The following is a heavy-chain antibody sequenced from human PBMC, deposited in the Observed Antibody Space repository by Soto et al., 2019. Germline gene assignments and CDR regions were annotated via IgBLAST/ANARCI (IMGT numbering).Heavy chain of an antibody. J-gene: IGHJ5*02. Sequence: SETLSLTCSASGGTISGYYWTWIRQPAGKGLEWIGRIYSSGNTKYNPSLQSRVTMSLDTSNNQFSLRLTSVTAADTAVYYCARGQRFSDWFDPWGQGXLVTVPS. CDR3: ARGQRFSDWFDP. CDR2: IYSSGNT. CDR1: GGTISGYY. D-gene: IGHD3-3*01. V-gene: IGHV4-4*07.